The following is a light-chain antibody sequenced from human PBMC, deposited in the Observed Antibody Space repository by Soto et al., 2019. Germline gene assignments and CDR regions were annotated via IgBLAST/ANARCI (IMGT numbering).Light chain of an antibody. CDR1: QNVGNS. Sequence: EIVMTQSPATLSVSPGERATLSCRASQNVGNSLVWYQQRPGQPPRLLIYDASTRATGIPVRFSGGGSGTAFTLTISSLQSEDFAIFYCLQYNRWPWTFGQGTKVQVK. V-gene: IGKV3-15*01. CDR3: LQYNRWPWT. CDR2: DAS. J-gene: IGKJ1*01.